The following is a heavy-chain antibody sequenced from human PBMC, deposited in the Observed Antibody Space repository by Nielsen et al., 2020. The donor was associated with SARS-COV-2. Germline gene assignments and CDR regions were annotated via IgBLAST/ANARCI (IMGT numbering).Heavy chain of an antibody. CDR2: ISDDGNNG. D-gene: IGHD1-26*01. V-gene: IGHV3-30-3*01. CDR1: GFAFRYYV. J-gene: IGHJ6*03. Sequence: GESLKISCEVSGFAFRYYVMHWVRQAPGKGLEWVAVISDDGNNGSYADSVKGRFTISRDNSKNTLSLQMNSLRPEDTAVYYCARQTVSSYQLLRKYYYYIDVWGKGTTVTVSS. CDR3: ARQTVSSYQLLRKYYYYIDV.